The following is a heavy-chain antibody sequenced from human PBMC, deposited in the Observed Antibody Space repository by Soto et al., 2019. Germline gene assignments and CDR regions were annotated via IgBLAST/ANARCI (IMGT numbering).Heavy chain of an antibody. CDR3: ARDWTGDTCPCLDV. CDR1: GFTFSNYA. D-gene: IGHD3-3*01. J-gene: IGHJ6*02. CDR2: VSGSGGST. Sequence: EVQLLESGGGLVHPGGSLRLSCAAAGFTFSNYALTWVRQSPGKGLEWVSTVSGSGGSTYYADSVRGRFTISRDNSKNTLFLQMNSLRVEDTAIYYCARDWTGDTCPCLDVWGQGTTVSVSS. V-gene: IGHV3-23*01.